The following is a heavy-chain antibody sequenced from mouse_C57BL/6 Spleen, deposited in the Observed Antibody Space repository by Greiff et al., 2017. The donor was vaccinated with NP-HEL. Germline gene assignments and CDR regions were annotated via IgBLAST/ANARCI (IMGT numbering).Heavy chain of an antibody. Sequence: DVKLQESGPGLVKPSQSLSLPCSVTGYSITSGYYWNWIRQFPGNKLEWMGYISYDGSNNYNPSLKNRISITRDTSKNQFFLKLNSVTTEDTATYYCARGGGNYDYAMDYWGQGTSVTVSS. CDR1: GYSITSGYY. CDR2: ISYDGSN. J-gene: IGHJ4*01. CDR3: ARGGGNYDYAMDY. D-gene: IGHD2-1*01. V-gene: IGHV3-6*01.